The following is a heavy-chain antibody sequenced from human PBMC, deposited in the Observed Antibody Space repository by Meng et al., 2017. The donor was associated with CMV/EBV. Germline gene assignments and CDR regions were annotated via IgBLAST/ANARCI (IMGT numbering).Heavy chain of an antibody. J-gene: IGHJ4*02. CDR3: ARGLQYYDFWSGYYEAPGFDY. CDR2: ISYDGSNK. D-gene: IGHD3-3*01. CDR1: GFTFSSYA. Sequence: GESLKISCAASGFTFSSYAMHWVRQAPGKGLEWVAVISYDGSNKYYADSVKGRFTISRDNSKNTLYLQMNSLRAEDTAVYYCARGLQYYDFWSGYYEAPGFDYWGQGTLVTVSS. V-gene: IGHV3-30*04.